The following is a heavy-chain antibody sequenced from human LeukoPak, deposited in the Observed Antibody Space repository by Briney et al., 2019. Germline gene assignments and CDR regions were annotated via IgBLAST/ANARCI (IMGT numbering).Heavy chain of an antibody. CDR2: IYYSGST. CDR1: GGSISSYY. V-gene: IGHV4-59*01. D-gene: IGHD3-3*01. Sequence: SETLSLTCTVSGGSISSYYWSWVRQPPGKGLEGIGDIYYSGSTNYNPSLKSRGTISVDTSKNQFSLKLSSVTAADTAVYYCAARGYDFWSGRGYFDYWGQGTLVTVSS. CDR3: AARGYDFWSGRGYFDY. J-gene: IGHJ4*02.